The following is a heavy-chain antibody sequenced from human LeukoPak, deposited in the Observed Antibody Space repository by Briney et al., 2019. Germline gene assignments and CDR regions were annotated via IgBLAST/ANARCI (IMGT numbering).Heavy chain of an antibody. CDR3: ARHGVSSSWPITPRSYYYYMDV. J-gene: IGHJ6*03. D-gene: IGHD6-13*01. CDR2: IYYSGST. Sequence: PSETLSLTCTVSGGSISSSSYYWGWIRQPPGKGLEWIGSIYYSGSTYYNPSLKSRVTISVDTSKNQFSLKLSSVTAADTAVYYCARHGVSSSWPITPRSYYYYMDVWGKGTTVTVSS. CDR1: GGSISSSSYY. V-gene: IGHV4-39*01.